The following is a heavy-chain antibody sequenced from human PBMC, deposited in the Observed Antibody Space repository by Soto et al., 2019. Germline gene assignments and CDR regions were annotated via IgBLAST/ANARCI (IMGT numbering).Heavy chain of an antibody. CDR3: SRAAYNWNDGFFY. CDR2: IYYSGST. CDR1: GGSISSGAYY. Sequence: SETLSLTCTVSGGSISSGAYYWSWIRQHPGKGLEWIGYIYYSGSTYYNPSLKSRVTISVDTPKNQFSLKLSSVTAADTTVYYWSRAAYNWNDGFFYWGQGTRVTVSS. D-gene: IGHD1-1*01. J-gene: IGHJ4*02. V-gene: IGHV4-31*03.